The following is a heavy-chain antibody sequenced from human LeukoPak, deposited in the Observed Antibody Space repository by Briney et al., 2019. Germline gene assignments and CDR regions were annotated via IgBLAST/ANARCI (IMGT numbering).Heavy chain of an antibody. CDR1: GGSISSGGYS. CDR3: ALGAYYDFWSGPPLL. CDR2: IYHSGST. D-gene: IGHD3-3*01. J-gene: IGHJ4*02. V-gene: IGHV4-30-2*01. Sequence: MSSQTLSLTCAVSGGSISSGGYSWSWIRQPPGKGLEWIGYIYHSGSTYYNPSLKSRVTISVDRSKDQFSLKLSSVTAADTAVYYCALGAYYDFWSGPPLLWGQGTLVAVSS.